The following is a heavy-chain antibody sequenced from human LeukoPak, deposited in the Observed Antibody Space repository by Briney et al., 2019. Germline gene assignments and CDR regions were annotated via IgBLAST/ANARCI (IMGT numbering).Heavy chain of an antibody. CDR1: GFTFTSYA. J-gene: IGHJ6*03. V-gene: IGHV3-23*01. Sequence: GGSLRLSCAASGFTFTSYAMSWVRQAPGKGLEWVSGISGSGGSTYYADSVKGRVTISRDNSKNTVYQQMNSLRAEDTAVYYCAKVPNYDILTGYYPHYYYYYMDVWGKGTTVTVSS. CDR2: ISGSGGST. D-gene: IGHD3-9*01. CDR3: AKVPNYDILTGYYPHYYYYYMDV.